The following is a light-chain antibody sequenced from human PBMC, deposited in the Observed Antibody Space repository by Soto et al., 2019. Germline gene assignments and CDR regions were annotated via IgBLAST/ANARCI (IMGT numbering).Light chain of an antibody. J-gene: IGKJ1*01. CDR3: QQYYSYRT. CDR1: QSISSY. CDR2: AAS. V-gene: IGKV1-8*01. Sequence: IQMTQSPSTLSASVGDRVTITCRASQSISSYLAWYQQKPGKAPKLLIYAASTLQSGVPSRFSGSGSGTDFTLTISCLQSEDFATYYCQQYYSYRTFGQGTKVDIK.